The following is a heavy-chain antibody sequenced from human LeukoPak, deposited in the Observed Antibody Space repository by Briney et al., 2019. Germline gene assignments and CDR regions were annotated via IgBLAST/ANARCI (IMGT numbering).Heavy chain of an antibody. CDR1: GFTFSNTA. CDR3: ARLPGYCSSNSCYKMTIPFDY. V-gene: IGHV3-23*01. CDR2: ISASGDGA. J-gene: IGHJ4*02. D-gene: IGHD2-2*02. Sequence: GGSLRLSCAASGFTFSNTAMSWVRRAPGKGLEWVSAISASGDGAFYADSVEGRFTISRDNSKNTLYLQMNSLRAEDTAVYYCARLPGYCSSNSCYKMTIPFDYWGQGTLVTVSS.